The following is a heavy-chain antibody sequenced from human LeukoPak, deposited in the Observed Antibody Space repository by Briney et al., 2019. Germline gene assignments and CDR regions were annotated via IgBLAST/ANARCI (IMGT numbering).Heavy chain of an antibody. J-gene: IGHJ5*02. D-gene: IGHD6-6*01. CDR1: GYTFTSYG. CDR2: ISAYNGNT. V-gene: IGHV1-18*01. Sequence: ASVKVSCKASGYTFTSYGISWVRQAPGQGLEWMGWISAYNGNTDYAQRLQGRVTMTTDTSTSTAYMELRSLRSDDTAVYYCARDLGSSATSTNWFDPWGQGTLVTVSS. CDR3: ARDLGSSATSTNWFDP.